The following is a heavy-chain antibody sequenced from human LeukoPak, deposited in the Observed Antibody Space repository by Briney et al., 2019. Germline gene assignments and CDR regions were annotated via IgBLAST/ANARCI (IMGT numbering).Heavy chain of an antibody. D-gene: IGHD2-15*01. CDR1: GFTFSSSW. J-gene: IGHJ6*04. CDR2: IKPDGSEE. Sequence: GGSPRLSCAASGFTFSSSWMSWVRQAPEKGLEWVANIKPDGSEEHSVDSVKGRFTISRDNAKNSLYLQMNSLRAEDTAVYYCARDHRIGGFMDLWGKGTTVTVSS. V-gene: IGHV3-7*01. CDR3: ARDHRIGGFMDL.